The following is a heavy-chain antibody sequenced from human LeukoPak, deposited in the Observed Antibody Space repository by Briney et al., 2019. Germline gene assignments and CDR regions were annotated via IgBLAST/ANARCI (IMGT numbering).Heavy chain of an antibody. D-gene: IGHD3-3*02. CDR1: GFPFPNIW. V-gene: IGHV3-7*03. J-gene: IGHJ5*02. Sequence: GGSLGLPLAASGFPFPNIWIGGAARPPGRGREWVANIKEDGSEKYYVDSVKGRFTVSRDNVKNSLFLQMNSLRVDDTAVYYCAKSGSSVFWSWGQGTLVTVSS. CDR2: IKEDGSEK. CDR3: AKSGSSVFWS.